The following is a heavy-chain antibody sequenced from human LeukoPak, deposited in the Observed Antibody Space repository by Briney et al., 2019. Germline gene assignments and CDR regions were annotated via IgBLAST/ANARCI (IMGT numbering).Heavy chain of an antibody. CDR3: ARDSGWKFDP. CDR2: IKPDGSEK. CDR1: GFTFSNAW. Sequence: SGGSLRLSCAASGFTFSNAWMSWVRQAPGKGLEWVATIKPDGSEKYYVDSVKGRFTISRDNAKNSLYLQMNSLRVEDTALYYCARDSGWKFDPWGQGTLVIVSS. D-gene: IGHD3-10*01. J-gene: IGHJ5*02. V-gene: IGHV3-7*01.